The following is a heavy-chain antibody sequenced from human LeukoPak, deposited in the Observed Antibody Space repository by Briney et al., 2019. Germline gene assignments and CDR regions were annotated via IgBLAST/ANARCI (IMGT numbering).Heavy chain of an antibody. Sequence: ASVRVSCKASGYTFTSYGISWVRQAPGQWLEWMGWISAYNGNTNYAQKLQGRVTMTTDTSTSTAYMELRSLRSDDTAVYYCARRRGRNSGNTYGYWGQGTLVTVSS. D-gene: IGHD4-23*01. CDR3: ARRRGRNSGNTYGY. J-gene: IGHJ4*02. CDR2: ISAYNGNT. CDR1: GYTFTSYG. V-gene: IGHV1-18*01.